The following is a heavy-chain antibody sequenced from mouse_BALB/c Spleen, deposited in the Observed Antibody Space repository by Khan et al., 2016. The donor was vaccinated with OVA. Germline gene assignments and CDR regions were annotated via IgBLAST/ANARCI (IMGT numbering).Heavy chain of an antibody. CDR2: ISSGSSTI. CDR3: ARDSSCDY. D-gene: IGHD1-1*01. J-gene: IGHJ2*01. Sequence: EVQLLETGGGLVQPGGSRKLSCAASGFTFSRFGMHWVRQAPEKGLEWVAYISSGSSTIYYADTVKGRFTISRDNPKNTLFLQMPSLRSEDTAVYYCARDSSCDYWGQGTTLTVSS. CDR1: GFTFSRFG. V-gene: IGHV5-17*02.